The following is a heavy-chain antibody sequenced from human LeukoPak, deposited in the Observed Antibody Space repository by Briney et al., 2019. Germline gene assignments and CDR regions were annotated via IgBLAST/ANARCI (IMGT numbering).Heavy chain of an antibody. J-gene: IGHJ4*02. CDR2: IGGSGSRT. CDR1: GFTFSSYA. Sequence: PGGSLRLSCAASGFTFSSYARGWVRQAPGKSPEWVSGIGGSGSRTYYADSVKGRLTISRDNSKNTLYLQMNSLRAEDTAIYYCAKKYGVTVYGSGLNYFDYWGQGTLVTVSS. D-gene: IGHD6-19*01. CDR3: AKKYGVTVYGSGLNYFDY. V-gene: IGHV3-23*01.